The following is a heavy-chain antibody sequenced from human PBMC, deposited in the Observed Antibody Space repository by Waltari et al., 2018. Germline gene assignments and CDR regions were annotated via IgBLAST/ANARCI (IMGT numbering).Heavy chain of an antibody. CDR1: GYTFNSYD. Sequence: QVQLVQSGAEVKKPGASVKVSCKASGYTFNSYDINWVRQATGQGLEWMGWMNPNSGNTGYAQKFQGRVTMTRNTSISTAYMELSSLRSEDTAVYYCARIQFVVVPAAKGFWFDPWGQGTLVTVSS. D-gene: IGHD2-2*01. J-gene: IGHJ5*02. CDR3: ARIQFVVVPAAKGFWFDP. CDR2: MNPNSGNT. V-gene: IGHV1-8*01.